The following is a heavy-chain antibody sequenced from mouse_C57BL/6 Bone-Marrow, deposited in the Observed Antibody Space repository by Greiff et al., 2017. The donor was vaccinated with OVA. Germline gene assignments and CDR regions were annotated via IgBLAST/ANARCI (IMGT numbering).Heavy chain of an antibody. D-gene: IGHD1-1*01. CDR3: ARQRGYGSSYVDYAMDY. CDR2: IWSDGST. Sequence: VKLMESGPGLVAPSQSLSITCTVSGFSLTSYGVHWVRQPPGKGLEWLVVIWSDGSTTYNSALKSRLSISKDNSKSQVFLKMNSLQTDDTAMYYCARQRGYGSSYVDYAMDYWGQGTSVTVSS. V-gene: IGHV2-6-1*01. J-gene: IGHJ4*01. CDR1: GFSLTSYG.